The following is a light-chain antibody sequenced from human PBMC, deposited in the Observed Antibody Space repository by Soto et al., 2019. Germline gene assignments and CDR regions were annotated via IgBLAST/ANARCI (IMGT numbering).Light chain of an antibody. V-gene: IGKV1-5*03. CDR2: KAS. CDR1: QRIGTW. J-gene: IGKJ1*01. Sequence: DIQMTQSPSTLSASVGDRVTITCRASQRIGTWLAWYQQKPGKAPKLLIYKASSLESGVPSRFSGSGSGTEFTLTISSLQPDDFATYYCQQYNSYPWTFGQGNKVEIK. CDR3: QQYNSYPWT.